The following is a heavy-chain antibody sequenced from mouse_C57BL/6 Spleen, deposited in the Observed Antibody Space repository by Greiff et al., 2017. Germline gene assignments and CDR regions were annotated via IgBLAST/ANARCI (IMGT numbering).Heavy chain of an antibody. CDR3: ARSYASGDPYFDV. CDR1: GFTFSDYG. Sequence: DVMLVESGGGLVKPGGSLKLSCAASGFTFSDYGMHWVRQAPEKGLEWVAYISSGSSTIYYADTVKGRFTISRDYAKNTLFLQMTSLRSEDTAMYYCARSYASGDPYFDVWGTGTTVTVSS. CDR2: ISSGSSTI. V-gene: IGHV5-17*01. D-gene: IGHD1-1*01. J-gene: IGHJ1*03.